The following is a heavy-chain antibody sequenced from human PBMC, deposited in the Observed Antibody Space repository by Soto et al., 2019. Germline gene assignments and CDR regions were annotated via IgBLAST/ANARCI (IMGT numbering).Heavy chain of an antibody. V-gene: IGHV1-69*02. J-gene: IGHJ6*03. CDR1: GGTFSSYT. CDR2: IIPILGIA. Sequence: SVKVSCKASGGTFSSYTISWVRQAPGQGLEWMGRIIPILGIANYAQKFQGRVTITADKSTSTAYMELSSLRSEDTAVYYCATKDIVVVPAATDEAAYYYYMDVWGKGTTVTVSS. D-gene: IGHD2-2*01. CDR3: ATKDIVVVPAATDEAAYYYYMDV.